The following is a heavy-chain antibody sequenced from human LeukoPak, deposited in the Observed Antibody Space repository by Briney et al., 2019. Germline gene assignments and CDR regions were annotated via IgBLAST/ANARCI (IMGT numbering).Heavy chain of an antibody. D-gene: IGHD3-22*01. CDR3: AKGDSSGYFYSKAPDYFDY. V-gene: IGHV3-23*01. Sequence: GGSLRLSCAVSTFTVASNYMSWVRQTPGKGLVWVSAISGSGGSTYYADSVKGRFTISRDNSKNTLYLQMNSLRAEDTAVYYCAKGDSSGYFYSKAPDYFDYWGQGTLVTVSS. J-gene: IGHJ4*02. CDR2: ISGSGGST. CDR1: TFTVASNY.